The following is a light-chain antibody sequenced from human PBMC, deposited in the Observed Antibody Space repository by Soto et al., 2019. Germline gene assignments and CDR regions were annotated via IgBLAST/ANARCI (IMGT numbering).Light chain of an antibody. Sequence: EIVLTQSPATLSLSPGERATLSCRASQSVSSYLAWYQQKPGQAPRLLIYDASNRATGIPARFGGSGSGTDFTLTISSLEPEDFAVYYCQQRSNWPPGFGPGTKVDIK. V-gene: IGKV3-11*01. CDR2: DAS. CDR3: QQRSNWPPG. CDR1: QSVSSY. J-gene: IGKJ3*01.